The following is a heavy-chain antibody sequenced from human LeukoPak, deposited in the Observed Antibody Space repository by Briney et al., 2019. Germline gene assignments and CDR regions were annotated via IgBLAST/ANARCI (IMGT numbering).Heavy chain of an antibody. CDR3: ARGYYYDSSGYYPDFDY. CDR2: INPNSGGT. Sequence: ASVKVSCKASGYTFTGYYMHWVRQAPGQGLEWMGRINPNSGGTNYAQKFQGRVTMTRDTSISTAYMELSRLRSDDTAVYYCARGYYYDSSGYYPDFDYWGQGTLVTVSS. CDR1: GYTFTGYY. V-gene: IGHV1-2*06. D-gene: IGHD3-22*01. J-gene: IGHJ4*02.